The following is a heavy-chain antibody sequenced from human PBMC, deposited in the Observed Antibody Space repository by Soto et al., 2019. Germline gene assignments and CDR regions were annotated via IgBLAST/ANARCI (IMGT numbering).Heavy chain of an antibody. J-gene: IGHJ4*02. D-gene: IGHD6-19*01. CDR2: IHSGGSS. Sequence: GGSLRLSCAASGFTVSSNYMNWVRQAPGKGLEWVSFIHSGGSSSYADSVQGRFTISTDNSENTLYLQMNSLRAEDTGVYYCASGVHTSGWNDYWGQGTLVTVSS. V-gene: IGHV3-66*01. CDR3: ASGVHTSGWNDY. CDR1: GFTVSSNY.